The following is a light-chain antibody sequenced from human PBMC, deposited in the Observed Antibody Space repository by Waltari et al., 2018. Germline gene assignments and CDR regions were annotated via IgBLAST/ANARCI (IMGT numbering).Light chain of an antibody. CDR1: QSVNMW. J-gene: IGKJ3*01. CDR3: QQYNTYFT. Sequence: DIQMTQSPSTLSASVGDRVTITCRASQSVNMWLAWYQQKPEKDHKPLIYKTSSLESGVPFRFSGSGSGTEFTLTISSLQPDHLATYYCQQYNTYFTFGPGTKVDIK. CDR2: KTS. V-gene: IGKV1-5*03.